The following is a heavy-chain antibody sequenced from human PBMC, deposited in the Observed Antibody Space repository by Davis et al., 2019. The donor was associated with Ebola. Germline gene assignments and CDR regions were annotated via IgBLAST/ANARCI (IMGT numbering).Heavy chain of an antibody. V-gene: IGHV4-59*01. CDR1: GGSMSRYY. D-gene: IGHD1-1*01. CDR2: IFYSGGT. CDR3: ARGVTGKYYFDS. Sequence: PSETLSLTCTVSGGSMSRYYWSWIRQPPGKGLEYVGHIFYSGGTYYSPSVVGRLAISIDTSKNKFFLKLNSVTAADTAVYFCARGVTGKYYFDSWGQGIPVTVS. J-gene: IGHJ4*02.